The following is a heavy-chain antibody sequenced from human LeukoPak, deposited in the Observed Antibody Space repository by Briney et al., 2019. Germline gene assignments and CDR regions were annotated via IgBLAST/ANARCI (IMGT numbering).Heavy chain of an antibody. CDR2: IHYSGST. CDR3: ARASVRYYDTSGYVDAFDI. Sequence: SETLSLTCTVSGGSISSYYWSWIRQHPGKGLEWIGYIHYSGSTYYNPSLKSRVTISVDTSKNQFSLKLCSVTAADTAVYYCARASVRYYDTSGYVDAFDIWGQGTMVTVSS. V-gene: IGHV4-59*06. J-gene: IGHJ3*02. CDR1: GGSISSYY. D-gene: IGHD3-22*01.